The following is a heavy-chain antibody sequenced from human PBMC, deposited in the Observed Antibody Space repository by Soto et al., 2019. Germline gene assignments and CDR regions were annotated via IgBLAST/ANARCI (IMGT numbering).Heavy chain of an antibody. CDR3: ARWYYYDTGAFDI. V-gene: IGHV1-2*04. CDR2: INPNSGGT. Sequence: ASVKVSCKASGYTFTGYYMHWVRQAPGQGLEWMGWINPNSGGTNYAQKFQGWVAMTRDTSISTAYMELSRLRSYDTAVYYCARWYYYDTGAFDIWGQGTMVTVSS. CDR1: GYTFTGYY. D-gene: IGHD3-22*01. J-gene: IGHJ3*02.